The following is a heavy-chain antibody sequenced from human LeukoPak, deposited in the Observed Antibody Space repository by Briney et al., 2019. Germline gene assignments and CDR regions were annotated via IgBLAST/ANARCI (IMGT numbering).Heavy chain of an antibody. D-gene: IGHD3-22*01. CDR2: MKQDGNEE. CDR3: ARISASYYYDRRDAFDI. J-gene: IGHJ3*02. V-gene: IGHV3-7*05. Sequence: GGSLRLSCAVSGFTFSTYWMSWVSQAPGKGLEWVANMKQDGNEEYYVDSVKGRFTISRDNAKNSLYLQMNSLRAEDTAVYYCARISASYYYDRRDAFDIWGQGTMVTVSS. CDR1: GFTFSTYW.